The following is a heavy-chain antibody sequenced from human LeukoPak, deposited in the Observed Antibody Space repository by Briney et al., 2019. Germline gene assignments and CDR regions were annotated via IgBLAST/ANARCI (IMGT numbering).Heavy chain of an antibody. D-gene: IGHD3-3*01. CDR2: INSDGSSI. Sequence: GGSLRLSCAASGFTFSSYWMHWVRQAPGKGLVWVSRINSDGSSISYADSVKGRFTISRDNAKNTLYLQMNSLRAEDTAVYYCATSGYYMSNWFDPWGQGTLVTVSS. CDR1: GFTFSSYW. CDR3: ATSGYYMSNWFDP. V-gene: IGHV3-74*01. J-gene: IGHJ5*02.